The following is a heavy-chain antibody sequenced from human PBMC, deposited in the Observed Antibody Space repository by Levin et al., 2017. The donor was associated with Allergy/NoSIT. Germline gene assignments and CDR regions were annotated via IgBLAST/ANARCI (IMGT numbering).Heavy chain of an antibody. D-gene: IGHD3-10*01. CDR1: GGSISSGGYS. J-gene: IGHJ4*02. CDR2: MYHSGST. Sequence: SETLSLTCAVSGGSISSGGYSWSWIRQPPGTGLEWIGYMYHSGSTYYNPSLKSRVTISVDRSKNQFSLKLSSVTAADTAVYYCARVSGSYIDYWGQGTLVTVSS. CDR3: ARVSGSYIDY. V-gene: IGHV4-30-2*01.